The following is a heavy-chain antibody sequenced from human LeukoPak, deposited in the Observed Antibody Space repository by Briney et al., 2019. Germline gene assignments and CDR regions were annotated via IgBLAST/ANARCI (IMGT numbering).Heavy chain of an antibody. Sequence: GGSLRLSCAASGFNFSSYGMHWVRQAPGKGLEWLAVISSDASNIYYADSVKGRFTISRDNSKNTLYLQMNSLRAEDTAVYYCAKSGIAAAGQRGYFDYWGQGTLVTVSS. CDR3: AKSGIAAAGQRGYFDY. D-gene: IGHD6-13*01. CDR1: GFNFSSYG. V-gene: IGHV3-30*18. CDR2: ISSDASNI. J-gene: IGHJ4*02.